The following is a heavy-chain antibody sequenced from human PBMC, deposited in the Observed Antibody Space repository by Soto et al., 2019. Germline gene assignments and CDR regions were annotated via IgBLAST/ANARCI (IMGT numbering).Heavy chain of an antibody. CDR3: AREGGTGLPFDY. CDR1: GGSISSGGYY. Sequence: QVQLQESGPGLVKPSQTLSLTCTVSGGSISSGGYYGSWIRQHPRKGLEWIGYIYYSGSTYYNPSLKSLVTISVDTSKNQFSLKLSSVTAADTAVYYCAREGGTGLPFDYWGQGTLVTVSS. V-gene: IGHV4-31*01. CDR2: IYYSGST. J-gene: IGHJ4*02. D-gene: IGHD5-18*01.